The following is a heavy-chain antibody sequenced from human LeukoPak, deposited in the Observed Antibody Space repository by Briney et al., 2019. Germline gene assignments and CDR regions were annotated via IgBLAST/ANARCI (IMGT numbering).Heavy chain of an antibody. CDR2: IYYSGIT. J-gene: IGHJ5*02. D-gene: IGHD6-13*01. CDR1: GGSISSGDYY. CDR3: ARGRSGVAAAGINGWFDP. Sequence: SETLSLXCTVSGGSISSGDYYWSWIRQPPGKGLEWIGYIYYSGITYYNPSLKSRVTISVDTSKNQFSLKLSSVTAADTAVYYCARGRSGVAAAGINGWFDPWGQGTLVTVSS. V-gene: IGHV4-30-4*08.